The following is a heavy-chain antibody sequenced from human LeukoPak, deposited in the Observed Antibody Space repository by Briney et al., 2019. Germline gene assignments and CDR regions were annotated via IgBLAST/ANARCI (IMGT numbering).Heavy chain of an antibody. V-gene: IGHV3-11*01. CDR3: ARGGEYSSSWPYRTYNWFDP. Sequence: GGSLRLSCAASGFTFSDYYMSWLRQTPGKGLEWVSYISSSGSTIYYADCVKGRFTISRDNAKNSLYLQMNSLRAEDTAVYYCARGGEYSSSWPYRTYNWFDPWGQGTLVTVSS. CDR1: GFTFSDYY. J-gene: IGHJ5*02. CDR2: ISSSGSTI. D-gene: IGHD6-13*01.